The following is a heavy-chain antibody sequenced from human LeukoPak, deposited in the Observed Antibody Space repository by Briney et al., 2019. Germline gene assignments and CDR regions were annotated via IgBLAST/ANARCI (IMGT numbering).Heavy chain of an antibody. D-gene: IGHD4-23*01. Sequence: GSPRLSCAASGFTFSIYAMNWVRQAPGKGLEWISTVSASGGSTYYTDSIKGRFTISRDNSKNTLYLQMNSLRADDTAVYYCAKLTVVDYWGQGTLVTVSS. J-gene: IGHJ4*02. CDR1: GFTFSIYA. V-gene: IGHV3-23*01. CDR2: VSASGGST. CDR3: AKLTVVDY.